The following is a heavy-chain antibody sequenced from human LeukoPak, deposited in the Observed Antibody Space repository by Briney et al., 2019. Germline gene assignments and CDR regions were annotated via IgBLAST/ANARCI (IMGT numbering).Heavy chain of an antibody. V-gene: IGHV4-34*01. J-gene: IGHJ4*02. Sequence: SETLSLTCAVYGGSFSGYYWSWIRQPPGKGPEWIGEINHSGSTNYNPSLKSRVTISVDTSKNQFSLKLSSVTAADTAVYYCAARYYDFWSGYYTGDYWGQGTLVTVSS. CDR1: GGSFSGYY. CDR2: INHSGST. D-gene: IGHD3-3*01. CDR3: AARYYDFWSGYYTGDY.